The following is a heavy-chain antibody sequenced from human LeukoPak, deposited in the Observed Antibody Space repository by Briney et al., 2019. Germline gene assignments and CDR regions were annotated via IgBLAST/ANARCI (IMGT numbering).Heavy chain of an antibody. J-gene: IGHJ4*02. CDR2: IYYSGST. Sequence: MASQTLSLTCTVSGGSISIGDYYWSWIRQPPGKGLEWIGYIYYSGSTYYNPSLKSRVTISLDRSKNQFSLKLSSVTAADTAVYYCARESGYYSPYDFWGQGTLVTVSS. V-gene: IGHV4-30-4*08. CDR3: ARESGYYSPYDF. D-gene: IGHD3-22*01. CDR1: GGSISIGDYY.